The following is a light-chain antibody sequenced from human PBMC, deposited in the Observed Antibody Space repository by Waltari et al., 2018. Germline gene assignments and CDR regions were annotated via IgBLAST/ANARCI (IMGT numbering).Light chain of an antibody. Sequence: QSALTQPASVSGSPGQSITISCTGTSSDVGSYHLVSWYQQHPGKAPKLMIYEGSKRPSGVSKCFSGAKSGNTASLTISGLQAEDEADYYCCSYAGSSTPVFGGGTKLTVL. CDR2: EGS. CDR3: CSYAGSSTPV. CDR1: SSDVGSYHL. V-gene: IGLV2-23*01. J-gene: IGLJ2*01.